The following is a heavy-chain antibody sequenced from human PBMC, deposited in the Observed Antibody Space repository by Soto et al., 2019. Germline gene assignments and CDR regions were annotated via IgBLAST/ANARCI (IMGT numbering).Heavy chain of an antibody. CDR1: GGSISSYF. V-gene: IGHV4-59*05. J-gene: IGHJ4*02. CDR2: IYYSGST. Sequence: SETLSLTCTVSGGSISSYFWSWIRQPPGKGLEWIGSIYYSGSTYYNPSLKSRVTISVDTSKNQFSLKLSSVTAADTAVYYCARHTPAISISDHWGQGTLVTVSS. CDR3: ARHTPAISISDH. D-gene: IGHD2-15*01.